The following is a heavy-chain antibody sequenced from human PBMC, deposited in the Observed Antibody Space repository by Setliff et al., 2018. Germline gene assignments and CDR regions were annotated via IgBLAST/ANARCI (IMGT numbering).Heavy chain of an antibody. D-gene: IGHD1-1*01. J-gene: IGHJ4*02. CDR1: GASITSGRNY. Sequence: LSLTCTVSGASITSGRNYWGWIRQPPGKGLEWIGRIHYSGTTYSNASLASRLTISVDTSKNQFSLKLTSVTAADTAVYYCARTGTYRYFDYWGQGTLVTVSS. CDR3: ARTGTYRYFDY. V-gene: IGHV4-39*01. CDR2: IHYSGTT.